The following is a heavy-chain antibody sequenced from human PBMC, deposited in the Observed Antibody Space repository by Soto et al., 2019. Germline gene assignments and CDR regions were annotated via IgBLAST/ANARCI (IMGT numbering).Heavy chain of an antibody. V-gene: IGHV1-18*01. D-gene: IGHD6-19*01. CDR3: AXDEAIAVAGHDAFDI. CDR2: ISAYNGNT. CDR1: GYPFTSYG. J-gene: IGHJ3*02. Sequence: ASVKVSCKASGYPFTSYGISWVRQAPGQGLEWMGWISAYNGNTNYAQKLQGRVTMTTDTSTSTAYMELRSLRSDDTAVYYCAXDEAIAVAGHDAFDIWGQGKMVTVSS.